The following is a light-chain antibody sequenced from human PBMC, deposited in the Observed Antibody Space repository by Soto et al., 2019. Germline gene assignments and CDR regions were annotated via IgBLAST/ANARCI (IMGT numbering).Light chain of an antibody. CDR3: QQYGSSPPWT. CDR1: QSVDSSF. CDR2: GAS. V-gene: IGKV3-20*01. J-gene: IGKJ1*01. Sequence: EIVLTQSPATLSLSPGERATLSCRSSQSVDSSFLAWYQQKPGQAPRLLIYGASSRATGIPDRFSGSGSGTDFTLTISRLEPEDFAVYYCQQYGSSPPWTFGQGTKVDIK.